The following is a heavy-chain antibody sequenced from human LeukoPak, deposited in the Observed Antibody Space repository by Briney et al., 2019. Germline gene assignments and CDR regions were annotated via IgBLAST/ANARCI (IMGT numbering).Heavy chain of an antibody. D-gene: IGHD3-16*02. CDR1: GFTFGAYW. Sequence: GGSLRLPCAASGFTFGAYWMSWFRQAPGKGPEWVASIKDDGSAQFYVDSLEGRFTISRDNAKNALYLQMDTMRVEDTAVYYCARHIVGEQNFDYWSQGTLVTVSS. CDR3: ARHIVGEQNFDY. V-gene: IGHV3-7*01. J-gene: IGHJ4*02. CDR2: IKDDGSAQ.